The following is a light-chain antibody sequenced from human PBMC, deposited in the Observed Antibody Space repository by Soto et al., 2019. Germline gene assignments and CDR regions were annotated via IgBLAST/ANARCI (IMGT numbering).Light chain of an antibody. CDR2: DAS. J-gene: IGKJ5*01. Sequence: EIVLAQSPVTLSLSPVERATLSCRASQSINNYLAWYQQKPGQAPRLLIYDASNRATGIPARFSGSGSGTDFTLTISSLEPEDFAVYYCQQRFNWQVTFGQGTRLANK. CDR1: QSINNY. CDR3: QQRFNWQVT. V-gene: IGKV3-11*01.